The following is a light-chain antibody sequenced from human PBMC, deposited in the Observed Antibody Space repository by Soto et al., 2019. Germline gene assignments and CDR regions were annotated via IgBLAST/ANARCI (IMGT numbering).Light chain of an antibody. CDR2: GAS. V-gene: IGKV3-20*01. CDR3: QQYGSSPVT. CDR1: QSLSSSY. Sequence: EIVLTQSPGTLSLSPGERATLSCRASQSLSSSYLAWYQQKPGQAPRLLIYGASSRATGIPDRFSGSGSGTDFTLTISRLEPEDFAVYYCQQYGSSPVTFGQGTKLEIK. J-gene: IGKJ2*01.